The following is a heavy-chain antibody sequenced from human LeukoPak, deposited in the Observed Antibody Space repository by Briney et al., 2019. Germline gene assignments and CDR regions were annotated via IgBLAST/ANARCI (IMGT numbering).Heavy chain of an antibody. CDR3: ANHYSGYIDY. D-gene: IGHD5-12*01. CDR1: GDTIRKDNW. CDR2: IYDSGKT. Sequence: SETLSLTCSVSGDTIRKDNWWTWVRRSPGKGLEWLGEIYDSGKTNYHPSLRSRIAISIDTAKRQFSLELTAVTAADTAVYYCANHYSGYIDYWGQGTLVTVSS. J-gene: IGHJ4*02. V-gene: IGHV4/OR15-8*02.